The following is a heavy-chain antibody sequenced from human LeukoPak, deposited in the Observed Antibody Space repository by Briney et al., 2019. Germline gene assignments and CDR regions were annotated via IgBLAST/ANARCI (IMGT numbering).Heavy chain of an antibody. J-gene: IGHJ6*03. CDR1: GGSFSSTNSN. CDR3: ARLDVWYYYMDV. V-gene: IGHV4-39*01. Sequence: PSETLSLTCSVSGGSFSSTNSNWGWIRQPPGKSLECIGSIYYSGSTYYNPSLKSRTTMSVDTSKNKFSLNLSSVTAADTAVYYCARLDVWYYYMDVWGRGTTVSASS. CDR2: IYYSGST.